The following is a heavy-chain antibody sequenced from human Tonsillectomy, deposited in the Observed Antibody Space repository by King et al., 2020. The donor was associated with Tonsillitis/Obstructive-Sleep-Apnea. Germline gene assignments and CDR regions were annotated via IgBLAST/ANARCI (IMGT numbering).Heavy chain of an antibody. D-gene: IGHD6-6*01. CDR1: GYTFTSYA. Sequence: QLVQSGSELKKPGASVKVSCKASGYTFTSYAMNWVRQAPGQGLEWMGWINTNTGNPTYAQGFTGRFVFSLDTSVSTTYLQISSLKAEDTAVYYCARYLSPFGTTSSSSAWFDPWGQGTLVTVSS. CDR2: INTNTGNP. J-gene: IGHJ5*02. V-gene: IGHV7-4-1*02. CDR3: ARYLSPFGTTSSSSAWFDP.